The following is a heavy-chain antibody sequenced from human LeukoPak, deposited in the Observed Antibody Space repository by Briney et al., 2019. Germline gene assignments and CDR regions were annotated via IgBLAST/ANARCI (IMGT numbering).Heavy chain of an antibody. V-gene: IGHV3-48*01. CDR3: ARDLAGHIAAAGSFDY. CDR2: ISSSTI. D-gene: IGHD6-13*01. Sequence: GGSLRLSCAASGFTFSSYSMNWVRQAPGKGLEWVSYISSSTIYYADSVKGRFTISRDNAKNSLYLQMNSLRAEDTAVYYCARDLAGHIAAAGSFDYWGQGTLVTVSS. CDR1: GFTFSSYS. J-gene: IGHJ4*02.